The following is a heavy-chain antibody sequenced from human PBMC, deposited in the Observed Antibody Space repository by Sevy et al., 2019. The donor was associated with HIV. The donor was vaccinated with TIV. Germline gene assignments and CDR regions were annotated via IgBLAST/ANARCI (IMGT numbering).Heavy chain of an antibody. Sequence: SETLSLTCSVSSASIGSTNYYWGWIRQTPGRGLEWIGSIYHSGSTYYNPSLKTRVTMSVDTSKNQFSLKLTSVTAADTAVYYCARLGILLRGVLDFWGQRSLVTVSS. V-gene: IGHV4-39*01. CDR3: ARLGILLRGVLDF. CDR2: IYHSGST. D-gene: IGHD3-22*01. J-gene: IGHJ4*02. CDR1: SASIGSTNYY.